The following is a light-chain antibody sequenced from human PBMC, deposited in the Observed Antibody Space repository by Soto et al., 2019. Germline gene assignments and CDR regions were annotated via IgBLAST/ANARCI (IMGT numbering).Light chain of an antibody. CDR1: QSVSNY. CDR2: ETS. V-gene: IGKV3-11*01. J-gene: IGKJ5*01. Sequence: EIVLTQSPATLSFSPGERATLSCMASQSVSNYLSWYQQKPGLAPRLLMYETSRRATGIPARFSGSGSGTDFTLTISSLEPQDFAVYYCQQRNNWRDTFGQGTRLEI. CDR3: QQRNNWRDT.